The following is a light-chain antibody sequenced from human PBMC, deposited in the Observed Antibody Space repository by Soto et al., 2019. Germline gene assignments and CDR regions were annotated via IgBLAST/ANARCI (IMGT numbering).Light chain of an antibody. CDR1: QSDSSSY. CDR3: QQYGSSSWT. V-gene: IGKV3-20*01. J-gene: IGKJ1*01. Sequence: EIVLTQSPGTLSLSPGKRATLSCRASQSDSSSYLAWYQQKPGQAPRLLIYGASSRATGIPDRFSGSGSGTDFTLTISRLEPEDFAVYYCQQYGSSSWTFGQGTKVEIK. CDR2: GAS.